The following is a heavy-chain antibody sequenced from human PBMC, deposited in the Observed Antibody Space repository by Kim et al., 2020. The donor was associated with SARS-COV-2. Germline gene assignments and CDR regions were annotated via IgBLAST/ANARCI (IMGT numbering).Heavy chain of an antibody. Sequence: TIDSPSFQGQVTISADKSISTAYLQWSSLKASDTAMYYCARGQWLVRGDYWGQGTLVTVSS. CDR3: ARGQWLVRGDY. CDR2: T. D-gene: IGHD6-19*01. J-gene: IGHJ4*02. V-gene: IGHV5-51*01.